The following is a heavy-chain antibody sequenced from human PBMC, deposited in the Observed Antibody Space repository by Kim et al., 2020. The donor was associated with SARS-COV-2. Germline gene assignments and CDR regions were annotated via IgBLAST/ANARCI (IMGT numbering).Heavy chain of an antibody. CDR1: GFTFRSQM. Sequence: GGSLRLSCAASGFTFRSQMMHWFRQTPGKGLVWVSRISEDASRIDYADAVKGRFTISRDNAKNTLYLQMDSLRLEDTAVYYCVKGMTPMGGYWGQGTQVIVSS. V-gene: IGHV3-74*01. J-gene: IGHJ4*02. D-gene: IGHD3-16*01. CDR3: VKGMTPMGGY. CDR2: ISEDASRI.